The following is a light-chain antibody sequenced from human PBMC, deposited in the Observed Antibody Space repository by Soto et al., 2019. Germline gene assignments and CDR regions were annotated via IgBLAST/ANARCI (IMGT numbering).Light chain of an antibody. CDR2: EGS. CDR1: SSDVGSYNL. J-gene: IGLJ3*02. V-gene: IGLV2-23*01. CDR3: CSYAGSSTPGV. Sequence: QSVLTQPASVYGSPGQSITVSCIGTSSDVGSYNLVSWYQQHPGKAPKLMIYEGSKRPSGVSNRFSGSKSGNTASLTISGLQAEDEADYYCCSYAGSSTPGVFGGGTKLTVL.